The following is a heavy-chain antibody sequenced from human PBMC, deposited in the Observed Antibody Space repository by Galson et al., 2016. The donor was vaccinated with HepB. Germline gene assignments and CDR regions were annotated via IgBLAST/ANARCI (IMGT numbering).Heavy chain of an antibody. J-gene: IGHJ4*02. V-gene: IGHV1-69*06. CDR1: GGTLSNSA. D-gene: IGHD3-16*01. Sequence: SVKVSCKASGGTLSNSAISWVRQAPGQGLEWMGGIIPMFGSTNYAQKFQGRVTITADKSTSTAYMEMSSLTSEDTAVYYCARERGTDFDYWGQETLVTVSS. CDR2: IIPMFGST. CDR3: ARERGTDFDY.